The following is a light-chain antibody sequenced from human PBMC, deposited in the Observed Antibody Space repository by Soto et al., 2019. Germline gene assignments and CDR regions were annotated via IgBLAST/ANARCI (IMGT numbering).Light chain of an antibody. CDR3: QQYNDWLT. CDR1: QSVSST. Sequence: EIVMTQSPDTLSVSPGERATLFCRASQSVSSTVAWYQQRPGQAPRLLIYGASTRATGIPARFSGSGSGTAFTLTISSLQSEEFAVYYCQQYNDWLTFGGGTKVEIK. CDR2: GAS. V-gene: IGKV3-15*01. J-gene: IGKJ4*01.